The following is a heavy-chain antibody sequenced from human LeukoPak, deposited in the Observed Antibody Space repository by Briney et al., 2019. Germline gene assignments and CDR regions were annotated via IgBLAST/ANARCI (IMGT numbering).Heavy chain of an antibody. J-gene: IGHJ6*02. CDR1: GGSVSSGSYY. CDR2: IYYSGST. V-gene: IGHV4-61*01. D-gene: IGHD3-3*01. Sequence: SGTLSLTCTVSGGSVSSGSYYWSWIRQPPGKGLEWIGYIYYSGSTNYNPSLKSRVTISVDTSKNQFSLKLSSVTAADTAVYYCASRGRFLEWLSTYGMDVWGQGTTVTVSS. CDR3: ASRGRFLEWLSTYGMDV.